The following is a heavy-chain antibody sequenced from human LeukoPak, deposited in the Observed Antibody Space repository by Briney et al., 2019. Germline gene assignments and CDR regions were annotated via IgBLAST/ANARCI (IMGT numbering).Heavy chain of an antibody. J-gene: IGHJ6*02. CDR3: ARDREMYYYYGMDV. D-gene: IGHD5-24*01. Sequence: SGRSLRLSCAASVFIFSSYGMHWVRQAPGKGLQWVAVIWYDGSNKYYADSVKGRFTIPRDNSKNTLYVQMNSLRVEDTAVYYCARDREMYYYYGMDVWGQGTTVTVSS. V-gene: IGHV3-33*01. CDR1: VFIFSSYG. CDR2: IWYDGSNK.